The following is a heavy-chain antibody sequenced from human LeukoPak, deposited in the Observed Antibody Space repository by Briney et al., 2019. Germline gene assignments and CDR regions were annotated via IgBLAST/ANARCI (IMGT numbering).Heavy chain of an antibody. CDR1: GFTFWNAS. V-gene: IGHV3-15*01. CDR2: IKSNTDGGTT. J-gene: IGHJ4*02. D-gene: IGHD2-2*01. Sequence: GGSLSLPCAASGFTFWNASMSGVRQAPGKGLEWVGRIKSNTDGGTTDYAAPVKDRFTISRDDSNNTLYLQMNSLKTEDTAVYYCYSPLLVVVPADQDYWGQGTLVTVSS. CDR3: YSPLLVVVPADQDY.